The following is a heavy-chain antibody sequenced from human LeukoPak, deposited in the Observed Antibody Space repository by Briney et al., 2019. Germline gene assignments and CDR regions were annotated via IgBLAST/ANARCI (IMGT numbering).Heavy chain of an antibody. Sequence: SETLSLTCSVSGGSIFSYYWSWIRQPPGKGLECIGYIYSTGSTNYNPSLKSRVTISVDTSKNQFSLKLSSVTAADTAVYYCARLIPRIGSSGSYTAFDFWGQGTMVTVSP. CDR3: ARLIPRIGSSGSYTAFDF. J-gene: IGHJ3*01. CDR2: IYSTGST. V-gene: IGHV4-59*08. CDR1: GGSIFSYY. D-gene: IGHD3-10*01.